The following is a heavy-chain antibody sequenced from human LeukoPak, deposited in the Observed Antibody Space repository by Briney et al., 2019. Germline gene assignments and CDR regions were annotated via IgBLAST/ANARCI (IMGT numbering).Heavy chain of an antibody. J-gene: IGHJ4*02. Sequence: ASVKVSCKASGYTFTSYGISWVRQAPGQVLEWMGWISAYNGNTNYAQKLQGRVTMTTDTSTSTAYMELRSLRSDDTAVYYCASVIVGATTGRALFDHWGQGTLVTVSS. D-gene: IGHD1-26*01. V-gene: IGHV1-18*01. CDR2: ISAYNGNT. CDR1: GYTFTSYG. CDR3: ASVIVGATTGRALFDH.